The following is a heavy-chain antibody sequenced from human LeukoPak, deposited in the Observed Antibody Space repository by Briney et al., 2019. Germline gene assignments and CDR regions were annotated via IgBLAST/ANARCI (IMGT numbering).Heavy chain of an antibody. Sequence: GRSLRLSCAASGFTFSSYAMHWVRQAPGKGLDWVAVISYDGSNKYYADSVKGRFTISRDNSKNTLYLQMNSLRAEDTAVYYCARTYYDFWSGPNPGLYYYYGMDVWGQGTTVTVSS. D-gene: IGHD3-3*01. CDR1: GFTFSSYA. V-gene: IGHV3-30-3*01. CDR3: ARTYYDFWSGPNPGLYYYYGMDV. J-gene: IGHJ6*02. CDR2: ISYDGSNK.